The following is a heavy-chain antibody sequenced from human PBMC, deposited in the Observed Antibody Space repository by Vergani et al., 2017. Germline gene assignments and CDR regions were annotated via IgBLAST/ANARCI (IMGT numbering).Heavy chain of an antibody. CDR2: VLFDGSNE. D-gene: IGHD2-15*01. J-gene: IGHJ4*02. CDR3: ARNLAYCHEGSCAL. CDR1: GFTFNRYG. V-gene: IGHV3-30*02. Sequence: QVQLVQSGGGVVQPGGSLRLSCVAPGFTFNRYGMQWVRPAPGKGLGWVAYVLFDGSNEYYADAVKGRFIVSRDNSDEALYLQMNSRRTDDTAVYYCARNLAYCHEGSCALWGQGSVVTVSS.